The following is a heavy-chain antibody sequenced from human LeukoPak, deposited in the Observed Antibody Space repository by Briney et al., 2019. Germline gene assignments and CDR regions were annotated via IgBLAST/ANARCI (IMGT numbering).Heavy chain of an antibody. CDR1: GFSLSRFG. CDR2: VRYDGSSQ. V-gene: IGHV3-30*02. D-gene: IGHD2-2*01. Sequence: GGSLRLSCVASGFSLSRFGMHWVRQAPGKGLEWVSFVRYDGSSQHYADSVKGRFTISRDNPKNTLYLHMSSLKVDDTAVYYCARDSTGTMDVWGKGTTVTVSS. CDR3: ARDSTGTMDV. J-gene: IGHJ6*01.